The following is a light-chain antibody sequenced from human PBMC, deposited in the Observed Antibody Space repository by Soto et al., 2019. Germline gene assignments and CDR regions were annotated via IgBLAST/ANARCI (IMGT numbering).Light chain of an antibody. CDR3: QEYKDWRS. CDR1: QSMDNK. J-gene: IGKJ1*01. CDR2: GAS. Sequence: IVMTQSPATLSVSPGERATLSCRASQSMDNKLAWYQQRPGQAPRLLIYGASIRATGIPARFSGSGSGTEFTLTIRGPQSEAFGVYYGQEYKDWRSFGRGTNVVIK. V-gene: IGKV3-15*01.